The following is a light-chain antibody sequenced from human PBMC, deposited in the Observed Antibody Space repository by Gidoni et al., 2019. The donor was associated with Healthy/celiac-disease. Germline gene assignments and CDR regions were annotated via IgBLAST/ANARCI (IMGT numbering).Light chain of an antibody. Sequence: DIVMTPSPLSLPVPPGEPASISCRSSQSLLHSNGYNYLDWYLQKPGQSPQLLIYLGSNRASGVPDRFSGSGSGTDFTLKISRVEAEDVGVYYCMQALQTPRTFXGXTKVEIK. V-gene: IGKV2-28*01. CDR1: QSLLHSNGYNY. CDR2: LGS. J-gene: IGKJ4*01. CDR3: MQALQTPRT.